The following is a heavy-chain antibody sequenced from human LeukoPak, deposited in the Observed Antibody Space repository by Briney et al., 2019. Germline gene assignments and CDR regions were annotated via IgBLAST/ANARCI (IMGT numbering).Heavy chain of an antibody. CDR3: VKDDGWVQYAN. CDR1: GFTFSSYS. CDR2: ISSSSFTI. J-gene: IGHJ4*02. Sequence: QAGGSLRLSCAASGFTFSSYSMNWVRQAPGKGLEWVSYISSSSFTIYYADSVKGRFIISRDNSKNTVYLQMNSLSAEDAAVYYCVKDDGWVQYANWGQGTLVTVSS. V-gene: IGHV3-48*01. D-gene: IGHD5-24*01.